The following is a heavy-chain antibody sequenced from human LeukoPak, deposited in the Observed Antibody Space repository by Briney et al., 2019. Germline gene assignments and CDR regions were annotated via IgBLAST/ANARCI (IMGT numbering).Heavy chain of an antibody. J-gene: IGHJ6*02. D-gene: IGHD6-6*01. Sequence: PGGSLRLSCAASGFTVSSNYVSWVRQAPGKGLEWVSVIYSGGSTYYADSVKGRFTISRDNSKNTLYLQMNSLRAEDTAVYYCAREAPNYYYGMDVWGQGTTVTVSS. CDR2: IYSGGST. CDR3: AREAPNYYYGMDV. CDR1: GFTVSSNY. V-gene: IGHV3-66*01.